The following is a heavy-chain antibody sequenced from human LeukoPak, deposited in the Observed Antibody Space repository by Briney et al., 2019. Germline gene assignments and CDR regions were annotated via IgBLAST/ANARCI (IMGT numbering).Heavy chain of an antibody. Sequence: ASVRVSCKAYGYNFATSGIGWVRQAPGQGLEWLGWISGYNGNAKSAPKLQGRVTMTTDTSTDTAYLELGSLRVDDTAIYYCARDLGPYTGSYYSYYHYMDVWGEGTSVTVSS. CDR1: GYNFATSG. D-gene: IGHD1-26*01. V-gene: IGHV1-18*01. CDR3: ARDLGPYTGSYYSYYHYMDV. J-gene: IGHJ6*03. CDR2: ISGYNGNA.